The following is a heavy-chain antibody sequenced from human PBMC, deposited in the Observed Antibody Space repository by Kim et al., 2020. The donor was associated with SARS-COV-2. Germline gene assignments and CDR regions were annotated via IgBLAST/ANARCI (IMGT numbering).Heavy chain of an antibody. CDR2: IYYSGST. Sequence: SETLSLTCTVSGGSISSYYWSWIRQPPGKGLEWIGYIYYSGSTNYNPSLKSRVTISVDTSKNQFSLKLSSVTAADTAVYYCAREARDILLWFGELAAFDIWGKGTMVTVSS. J-gene: IGHJ3*02. D-gene: IGHD3-10*01. CDR1: GGSISSYY. V-gene: IGHV4-59*01. CDR3: AREARDILLWFGELAAFDI.